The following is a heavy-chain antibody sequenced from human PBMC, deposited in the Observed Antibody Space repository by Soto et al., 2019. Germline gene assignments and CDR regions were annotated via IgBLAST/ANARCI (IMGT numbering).Heavy chain of an antibody. CDR1: GFTFGSYW. V-gene: IGHV3-74*01. CDR3: ARGRPYGMDV. J-gene: IGHJ6*02. CDR2: IDSDGSST. Sequence: EVQLVESGRGLVQPGGSLRVSCAASGFTFGSYWMNWVRQAPGKGLVWVSRIDSDGSSTTYADPVKGRFTTSRDNAKNTLYLQMSSLRVEDTAVYYCARGRPYGMDVRGQGTTVTVSS.